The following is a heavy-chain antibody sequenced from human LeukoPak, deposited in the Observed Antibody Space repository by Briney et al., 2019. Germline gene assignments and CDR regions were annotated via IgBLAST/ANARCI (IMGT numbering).Heavy chain of an antibody. Sequence: SETLSLTCTVSGGSVSSGTYYWSWNRQPPGKGLEWIGFIYYSGSTNYNPSLKSRVTISVDTSKNQFTLKLSSVTAADTAVYYCARMCSNYFDYWGQGTLVTVSS. J-gene: IGHJ4*02. CDR3: ARMCSNYFDY. CDR2: IYYSGST. D-gene: IGHD4-11*01. CDR1: GGSVSSGTYY. V-gene: IGHV4-61*01.